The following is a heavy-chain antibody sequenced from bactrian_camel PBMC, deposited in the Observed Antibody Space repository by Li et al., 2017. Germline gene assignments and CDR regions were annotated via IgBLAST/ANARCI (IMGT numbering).Heavy chain of an antibody. V-gene: IGHV3S55*01. Sequence: HVQLVESGGGSVQTGGSLRLSCVVSGVTISNYLMGWFRQAPGKEREGVATIGRDGTTYYADSVKGRFTISQDNDKNTVYLQMDSLKPEDTAMYYCAATYELSSRSCGPNLSTFRFWARGPRSPSP. D-gene: IGHD3*01. J-gene: IGHJ4*01. CDR1: GVTISNYL. CDR2: IGRDGTT.